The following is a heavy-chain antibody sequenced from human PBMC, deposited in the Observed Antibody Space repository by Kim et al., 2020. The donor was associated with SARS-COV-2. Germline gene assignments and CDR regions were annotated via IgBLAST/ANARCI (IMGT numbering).Heavy chain of an antibody. CDR2: IIPILGIA. Sequence: SVKVSCKASGGTFSSYAISWVRQAPGQGLEWMGRIIPILGIANYAQKFQGRVTITADKSTSTAYMELSSLRSEDTAVYYCARGPDYYDSSGYSDYWGQGTLVTGSS. V-gene: IGHV1-69*04. CDR1: GGTFSSYA. J-gene: IGHJ4*02. CDR3: ARGPDYYDSSGYSDY. D-gene: IGHD3-22*01.